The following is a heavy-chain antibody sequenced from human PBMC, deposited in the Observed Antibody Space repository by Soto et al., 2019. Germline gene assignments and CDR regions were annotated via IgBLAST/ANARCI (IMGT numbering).Heavy chain of an antibody. V-gene: IGHV1-18*01. CDR2: INISNGKT. Sequence: QVQLVQSGAEVKKPGASVKVSCKASGYTFSSYGISWVRQAPGRGLEWVGWINISNGKTNYAQKLQGRVTMTTDTSTRTVNMELRSLRSDDTAVYYCARVGYDILTGYFSHHFDYWGQGTLVTVSS. J-gene: IGHJ4*02. D-gene: IGHD3-9*01. CDR3: ARVGYDILTGYFSHHFDY. CDR1: GYTFSSYG.